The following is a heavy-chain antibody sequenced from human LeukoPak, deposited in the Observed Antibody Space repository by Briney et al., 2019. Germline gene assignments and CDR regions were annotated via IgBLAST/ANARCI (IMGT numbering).Heavy chain of an antibody. Sequence: GSLRLSCAASGFTFSSYSMNWVRQAPGKGLEWIGSIYYSGSTYYNPSLKSRVAISVDTSKNQFSLKLSSVTAADTAVYYCARDHLRWEPTKYYFDYWGQGTLVTVSS. J-gene: IGHJ4*02. CDR2: IYYSGST. D-gene: IGHD1-26*01. CDR1: GFTFSSYS. CDR3: ARDHLRWEPTKYYFDY. V-gene: IGHV4-39*07.